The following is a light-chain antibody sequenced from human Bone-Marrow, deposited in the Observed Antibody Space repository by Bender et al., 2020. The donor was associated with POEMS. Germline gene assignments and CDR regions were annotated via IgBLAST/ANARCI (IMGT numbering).Light chain of an antibody. J-gene: IGLJ3*02. CDR2: SNN. V-gene: IGLV1-44*01. Sequence: ISCSGTSSNFGNNAANWYQHVPGTAPKLLIYSNNQRPSGVPDRFSASTSGTSASLAISGLHSDDEADYYCSSWDDSLNGWVFGGGTKLNVL. CDR1: SSNFGNNA. CDR3: SSWDDSLNGWV.